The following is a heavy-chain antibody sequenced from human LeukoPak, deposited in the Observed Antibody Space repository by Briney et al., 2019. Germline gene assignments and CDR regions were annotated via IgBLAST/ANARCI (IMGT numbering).Heavy chain of an antibody. CDR2: INRDGSEK. CDR1: GFTFSMSW. CDR3: VRDMDV. Sequence: PGGSLRLSCAAAGFTFSMSWMTWVRQAPGKGLEWLTYINRDGSEKNYVDSVKGRFTISRDNPKNSLYLQMNSLRAEDTAVYFCVRDMDVWAQGTTVTVSS. V-gene: IGHV3-7*05. J-gene: IGHJ6*02.